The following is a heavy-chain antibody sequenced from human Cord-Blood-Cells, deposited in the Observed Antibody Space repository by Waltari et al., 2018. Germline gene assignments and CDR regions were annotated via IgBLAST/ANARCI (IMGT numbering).Heavy chain of an antibody. Sequence: EVQLVESGGGLVQPGGSLRLSCAASGFTFSSYWMSWVRQAPGKGLEWGANIKRNGSEKYYVDSVKGRFTISRDNAKNSLYLQMNSLRAEDTAVYYCAREESSSWPNWFDPWGQGTLVTVSS. D-gene: IGHD6-13*01. CDR3: AREESSSWPNWFDP. CDR2: IKRNGSEK. V-gene: IGHV3-7*01. CDR1: GFTFSSYW. J-gene: IGHJ5*02.